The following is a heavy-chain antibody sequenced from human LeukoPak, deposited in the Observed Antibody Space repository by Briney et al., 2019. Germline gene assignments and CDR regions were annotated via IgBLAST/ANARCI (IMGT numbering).Heavy chain of an antibody. D-gene: IGHD1-26*01. CDR3: ARDSPKRYSGSYFDY. V-gene: IGHV4-30-2*01. Sequence: PSQTLSLTCTLSGGSISGGGYYWSWIRQPPGKGLEWIGFIHDGGSTSYNSSLKSRVVISVNRSKNQFSLTLYSVTAADTAIYYCARDSPKRYSGSYFDYWGQGSLVTVSS. CDR2: IHDGGST. J-gene: IGHJ4*02. CDR1: GGSISGGGYY.